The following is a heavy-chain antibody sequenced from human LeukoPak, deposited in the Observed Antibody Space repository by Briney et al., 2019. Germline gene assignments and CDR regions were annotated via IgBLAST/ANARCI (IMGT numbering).Heavy chain of an antibody. D-gene: IGHD3-10*01. Sequence: TGGSLRLSCVASGFTFSSYAMSWVRQAPGKGLEWVSGFSGSGGGTYYADSVKGRFTISRDNSKNTLYLQMNSLRAEDTAVYYCARERAGTRDAFDIWGQGTMVTVSS. CDR2: FSGSGGGT. CDR1: GFTFSSYA. CDR3: ARERAGTRDAFDI. V-gene: IGHV3-23*01. J-gene: IGHJ3*02.